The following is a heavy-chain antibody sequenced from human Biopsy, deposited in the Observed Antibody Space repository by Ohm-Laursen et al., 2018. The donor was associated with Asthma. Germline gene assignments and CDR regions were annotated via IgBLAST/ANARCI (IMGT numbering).Heavy chain of an antibody. CDR1: GGYTGSSDHH. D-gene: IGHD4-17*01. CDR2: VFWSGST. CDR3: ARVVSYGDIYFGIDV. V-gene: IGHV4-30-4*01. J-gene: IGHJ6*02. Sequence: TLSLTCRVSGGYTGSSDHHWAWIRQGPGKGLEWIGFVFWSGSTHYSRSLERRVSISIDTATNEFSMKLWSVTPADTAVYFCARVVSYGDIYFGIDVWGPGNTVVVS.